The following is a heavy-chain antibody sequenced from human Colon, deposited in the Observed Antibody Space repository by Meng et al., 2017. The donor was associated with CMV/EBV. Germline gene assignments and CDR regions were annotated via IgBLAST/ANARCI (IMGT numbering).Heavy chain of an antibody. J-gene: IGHJ4*02. CDR2: INSDGSST. V-gene: IGHV3-74*01. CDR3: ARGGYCSSTSCYKGIDY. Sequence: GGSLRLSCAASGFTFSSYAMGWVRQAPGKGLVWVSRINSDGSSTSYADSVKGRFTISRDNAKNTLYLQMNSLRAEDTAVYYCARGGYCSSTSCYKGIDYWGQGTLVTVSS. CDR1: GFTFSSYA. D-gene: IGHD2-2*02.